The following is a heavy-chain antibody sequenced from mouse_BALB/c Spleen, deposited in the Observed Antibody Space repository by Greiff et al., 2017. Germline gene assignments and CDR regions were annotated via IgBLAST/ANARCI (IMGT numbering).Heavy chain of an antibody. CDR2: IDPENGDT. CDR1: GFNIKDYY. Sequence: VQLKQSGAELVRSGASVKLSCTASGFNIKDYYMHWVKQRPEQGLEWIGWIDPENGDTEYAPKFQGKATMTADTSSNTAYLQLSSLTSEDTAVYYCSTTVVATDYAMDYWGQGTSVTVSS. J-gene: IGHJ4*01. CDR3: STTVVATDYAMDY. V-gene: IGHV14-4*02. D-gene: IGHD1-1*01.